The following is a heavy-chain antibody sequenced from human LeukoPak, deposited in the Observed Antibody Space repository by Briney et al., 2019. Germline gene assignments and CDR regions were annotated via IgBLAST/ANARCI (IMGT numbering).Heavy chain of an antibody. CDR3: AREVYSYGPFDY. J-gene: IGHJ4*02. Sequence: GGSLRLSCAASVFTFSSYSMHWVRQAPGKGLEWVAVISYDGSNKYYADSVKGRFTISRDNSKNTLYLQMNSLRAEDTAVYYCAREVYSYGPFDYWGQGTLVTVSS. D-gene: IGHD5-18*01. CDR2: ISYDGSNK. CDR1: VFTFSSYS. V-gene: IGHV3-30*04.